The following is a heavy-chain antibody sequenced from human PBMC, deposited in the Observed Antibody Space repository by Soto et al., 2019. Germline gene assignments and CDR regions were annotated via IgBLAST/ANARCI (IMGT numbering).Heavy chain of an antibody. D-gene: IGHD1-1*01. Sequence: QVQLQQWGAGLLKPSETLSLTCAVYGGFVSSGSYYWSWIRQPPGKGLEWIGEMSHSGGTHFNPSLKSRGTRSVDTSKNQFSLNIYSVTAADTALYYCARVERGTVTTVVDAFDIWGPGTMVTVSS. V-gene: IGHV4-34*01. CDR3: ARVERGTVTTVVDAFDI. CDR2: MSHSGGT. J-gene: IGHJ3*02. CDR1: GGFVSSGSYY.